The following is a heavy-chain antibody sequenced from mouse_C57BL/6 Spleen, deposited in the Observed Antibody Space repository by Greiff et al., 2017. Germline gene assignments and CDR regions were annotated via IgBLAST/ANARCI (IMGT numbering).Heavy chain of an antibody. V-gene: IGHV1-54*01. CDR1: GYAFTNYL. CDR3: ARSWDDYALHY. Sequence: QVQLQQSGAELLRPATSVKVSCKASGYAFTNYLIVWVKQRPGQGLEWIGVINPGSGGTNYNEKFQGKATLTADKSSSTAYMQLSSLTSEDSAVYFCARSWDDYALHYWGQGTSVPASS. CDR2: INPGSGGT. D-gene: IGHD4-1*01. J-gene: IGHJ4*01.